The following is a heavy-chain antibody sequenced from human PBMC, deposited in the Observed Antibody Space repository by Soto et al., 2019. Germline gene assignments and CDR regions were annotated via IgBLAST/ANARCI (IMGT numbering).Heavy chain of an antibody. V-gene: IGHV1-69*01. CDR2: IIPIFGTA. Sequence: QVQLVQSGAEVKKPGSSVKVSCKASGGTFSSYAISWVRQAPGQGLEWMGGIIPIFGTANYAQKFQGRVTITADESTSTAYMELSSLRSEDTAVYYCARGGDILTGYRYYYDYGMDVWGQGTTVTVSS. J-gene: IGHJ6*02. CDR3: ARGGDILTGYRYYYDYGMDV. D-gene: IGHD3-9*01. CDR1: GGTFSSYA.